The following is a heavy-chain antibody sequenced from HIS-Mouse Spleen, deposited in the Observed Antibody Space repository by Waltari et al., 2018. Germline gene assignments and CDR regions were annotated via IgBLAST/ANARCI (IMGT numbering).Heavy chain of an antibody. CDR3: AKCAYSSSSAYFQH. D-gene: IGHD6-6*01. J-gene: IGHJ1*01. CDR2: ISWNSGSI. CDR1: GFTFDGYA. Sequence: EVQLVESGGGLVQPGRSLRLSCAASGFTFDGYAMHWVRQAPGKGLEWVSGISWNSGSIGYADSVKGRFTISRDNAKNSLYLQMNSLRAEDTALYYCAKCAYSSSSAYFQHWGQGTLVTVSS. V-gene: IGHV3-9*01.